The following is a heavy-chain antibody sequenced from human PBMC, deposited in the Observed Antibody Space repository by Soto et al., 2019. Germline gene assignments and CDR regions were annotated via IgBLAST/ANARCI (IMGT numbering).Heavy chain of an antibody. Sequence: QVRLVQSGAEVKKPGASVSISCKTSGFTFTTYYIHWVRQAPGQGLEWMGMIDPSGGSTTYAQKFQGRITMTSDMSTSTVYIELRSLRSEDTAVYYCSRVPYDTTSYYAFWGQGTLVTVSS. CDR1: GFTFTTYY. D-gene: IGHD3-22*01. J-gene: IGHJ4*02. V-gene: IGHV1-46*01. CDR2: IDPSGGST. CDR3: SRVPYDTTSYYAF.